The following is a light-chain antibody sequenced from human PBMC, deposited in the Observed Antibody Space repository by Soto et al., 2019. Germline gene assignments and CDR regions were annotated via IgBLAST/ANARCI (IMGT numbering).Light chain of an antibody. V-gene: IGKV1-39*01. CDR2: KIS. Sequence: DIQMTQSPSSLSASVGDRVTITCRASQSINSFLNWYQQKPGRAPTLLIYKISTWQNGVPSRFSGSESGTDFTLTISNLQPEDFATYYRQQSYSTPQTFGQGTKVDIK. J-gene: IGKJ1*01. CDR1: QSINSF. CDR3: QQSYSTPQT.